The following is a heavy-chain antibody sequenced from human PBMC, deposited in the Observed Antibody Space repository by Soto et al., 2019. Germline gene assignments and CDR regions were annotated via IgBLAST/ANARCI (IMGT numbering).Heavy chain of an antibody. CDR3: ARGEDAFFYYGLDV. V-gene: IGHV4-59*01. CDR1: GGSITSSY. Sequence: LSLTCTVSGGSITSSYCCWIRRPPWKVLEWIAYIYDTGISGYTPSTSYNPSLKSRVTMSVDTSKSQFSLKLTSVTAADTAVYYCARGEDAFFYYGLDVWGQGITVTVSS. CDR2: IYDTGISGYTPST. J-gene: IGHJ6*02.